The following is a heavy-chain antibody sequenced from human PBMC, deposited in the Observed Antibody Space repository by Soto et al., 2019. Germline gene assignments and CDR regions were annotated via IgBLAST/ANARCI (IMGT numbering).Heavy chain of an antibody. CDR1: GGSIRNSDYY. D-gene: IGHD3-10*01. CDR2: IYHSGTT. Sequence: SETLSLTCTVSGGSIRNSDYYWSWIRQHPGRGLEWIGYIYHSGTTYFNPSLKSRVTISVDTSKNQFSLNLISVTDADSAVYYCETYGIRSLDVWGQGIMVTV. J-gene: IGHJ3*01. CDR3: ETYGIRSLDV. V-gene: IGHV4-31*03.